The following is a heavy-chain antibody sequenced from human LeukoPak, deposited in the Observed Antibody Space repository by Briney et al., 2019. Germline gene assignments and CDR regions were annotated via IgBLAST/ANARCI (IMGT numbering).Heavy chain of an antibody. J-gene: IGHJ4*02. CDR1: GGSISSYY. V-gene: IGHV4-4*07. D-gene: IGHD6-6*01. CDR3: AREGRDADPRVSDY. Sequence: SETLSLTCTVSGGSISSYYWSLIRLPAGKGLEWIGRMHPSGSTNYNPSLKSRVAMTVDTSKNQFSLKLSSVTAADTAVYYCAREGRDADPRVSDYWGQGTLGTVSS. CDR2: MHPSGST.